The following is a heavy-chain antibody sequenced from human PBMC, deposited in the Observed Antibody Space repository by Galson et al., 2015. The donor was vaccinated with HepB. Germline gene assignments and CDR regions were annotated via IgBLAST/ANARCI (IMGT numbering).Heavy chain of an antibody. CDR3: ARDQYCSSTSCYGLSYYYMDV. CDR2: INPNSGGT. V-gene: IGHV1-2*06. CDR1: GYTFTGYY. D-gene: IGHD2-2*01. J-gene: IGHJ6*03. Sequence: SVKVSCKASGYTFTGYYMHWVRQAPGQGLEWMGRINPNSGGTNYAQKFQGRVTMTRDTSISTAYMELSRLRSDDTAVYYCARDQYCSSTSCYGLSYYYMDVWGKGTTATVSS.